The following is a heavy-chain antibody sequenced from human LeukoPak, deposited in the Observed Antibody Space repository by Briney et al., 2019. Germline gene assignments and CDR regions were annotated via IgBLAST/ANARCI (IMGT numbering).Heavy chain of an antibody. CDR2: IYYSGST. CDR3: ARLQGGGNEGYYSPLFDY. Sequence: PSETLSLTCTVSGGSISSSSYYWGWIRQPPGKGLEWIGSIYYSGSTYYNPSLKSRVTISVDTSKNQFSLKLSSVTAADTAVYYCARLQGGGNEGYYSPLFDYWGQGTLVTVSS. D-gene: IGHD3-22*01. CDR1: GGSISSSSYY. V-gene: IGHV4-39*07. J-gene: IGHJ4*02.